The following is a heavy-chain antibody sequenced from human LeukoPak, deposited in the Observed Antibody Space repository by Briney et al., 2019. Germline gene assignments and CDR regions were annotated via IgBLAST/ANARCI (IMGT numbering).Heavy chain of an antibody. CDR3: ARTTEGGYTYDYFYYYYMDV. CDR2: INHSGIT. J-gene: IGHJ6*03. D-gene: IGHD5-18*01. Sequence: SETLSLTCTVYGGSFSAYYWSWIRQPPGKGLEWIGEINHSGITNYNPSLKSRVTMSVDMSKNQFSLKLRSVTAADTAVYYCARTTEGGYTYDYFYYYYMDVWGKGTTVTISS. V-gene: IGHV4-34*01. CDR1: GGSFSAYY.